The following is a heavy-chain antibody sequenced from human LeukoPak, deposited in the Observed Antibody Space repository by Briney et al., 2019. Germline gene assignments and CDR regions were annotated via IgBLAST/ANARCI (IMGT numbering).Heavy chain of an antibody. V-gene: IGHV3-23*01. D-gene: IGHD2-21*02. CDR1: GFTFSSYA. CDR2: ISGSGVST. J-gene: IGHJ4*02. Sequence: GGSLRLSCAASGFTFSSYAMSWVRQAPGKGLEWVSAISGSGVSTYYADSVKGRFTISRDNSKNTLYLQMNSLRAEDTAVYYCAKDSVVVTAIWIVGPTTGDYWGQGTLVTVSS. CDR3: AKDSVVVTAIWIVGPTTGDY.